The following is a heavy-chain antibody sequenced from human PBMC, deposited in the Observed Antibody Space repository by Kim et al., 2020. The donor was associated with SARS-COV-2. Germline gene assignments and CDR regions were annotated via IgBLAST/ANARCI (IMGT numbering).Heavy chain of an antibody. Sequence: GGSLRLSCAASGFTVSSNYMSWVRQAPGKGLEWVSVIYSGGSTYYADSVKGRFTISRDNSKNTLYLQMNSLRAEDTAVYYCAREIVVVPANYYGMDVWGQGTTVTVSS. D-gene: IGHD2-2*01. CDR1: GFTVSSNY. J-gene: IGHJ6*02. CDR2: IYSGGST. CDR3: AREIVVVPANYYGMDV. V-gene: IGHV3-66*01.